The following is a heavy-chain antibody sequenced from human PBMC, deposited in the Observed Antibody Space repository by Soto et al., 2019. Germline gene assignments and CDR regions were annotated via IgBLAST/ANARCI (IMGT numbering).Heavy chain of an antibody. Sequence: SETLSLTCTVSGGSISSSSYYWGWIRQPPGKGLEWIGSIYYSGSTYYNPSLKSRVTISVDTSKNQFSLKLSSVTAADTAVYYCARHEDRKAAAGTGYCFDLWGQGTLVTVSS. CDR1: GGSISSSSYY. CDR3: ARHEDRKAAAGTGYCFDL. CDR2: IYYSGST. V-gene: IGHV4-39*01. D-gene: IGHD6-13*01. J-gene: IGHJ5*02.